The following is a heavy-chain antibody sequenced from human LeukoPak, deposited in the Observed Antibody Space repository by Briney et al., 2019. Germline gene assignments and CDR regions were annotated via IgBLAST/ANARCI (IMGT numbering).Heavy chain of an antibody. CDR1: GGSISSSSYY. J-gene: IGHJ4*02. V-gene: IGHV4-39*07. CDR2: IYYSGST. CDR3: ARGSLYGEYVFDY. D-gene: IGHD4-17*01. Sequence: SEILSLTRTVSGGSISSSSYYWGWIRQPPGKGLEWIGSIYYSGSTYYNPSLKSRVTISLDTSKNQLSLKLNSVTAADTAVFFCARGSLYGEYVFDYWGQGTLVTVSS.